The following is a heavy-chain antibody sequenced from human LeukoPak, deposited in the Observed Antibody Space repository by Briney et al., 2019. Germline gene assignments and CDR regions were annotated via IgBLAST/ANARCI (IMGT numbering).Heavy chain of an antibody. CDR1: GFTFSSYG. CDR3: ARVSVYYGSGNYQKQFDY. V-gene: IGHV3-30*02. D-gene: IGHD3-10*01. CDR2: IRYDGSNK. J-gene: IGHJ4*02. Sequence: GGSLRLSCAASGFTFSSYGMHWVRQAPGKGLEWVAFIRYDGSNKYYADSVKGRFTISRDSAKNSLYLQMNSLRAEDTAMYYCARVSVYYGSGNYQKQFDYWGQGTLVTVSS.